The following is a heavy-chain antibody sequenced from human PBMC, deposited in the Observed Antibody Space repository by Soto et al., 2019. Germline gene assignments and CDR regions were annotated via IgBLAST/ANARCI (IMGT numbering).Heavy chain of an antibody. J-gene: IGHJ4*02. V-gene: IGHV3-23*01. CDR3: AKDQTYDSSGYYYY. CDR1: GFTFSSYA. D-gene: IGHD3-22*01. CDR2: ISGSGGST. Sequence: PGGSLRLSCAASGFTFSSYAMSWVRQAPGKGLEWVSAISGSGGSTYYADSVKGRFTISRDNSKNTLYLQMNSLRAEDTAVYYCAKDQTYDSSGYYYYWGQGTLVTVSS.